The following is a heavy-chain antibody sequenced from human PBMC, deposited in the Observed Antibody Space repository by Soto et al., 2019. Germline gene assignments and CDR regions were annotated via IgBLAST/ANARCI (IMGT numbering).Heavy chain of an antibody. CDR1: GYTFTSYG. CDR2: ISAYNGNT. CDR3: AREPNYFDC. Sequence: QVQLVQSGAEVKKPGASVKVSCKASGYTFTSYGISWVRQAPGQGLEWMGWISAYNGNTKYAQKLQGRVTMTTDTATSTADMELRSLRSYDTAVYDGAREPNYFDCWGQGALVTASS. V-gene: IGHV1-18*01. J-gene: IGHJ4*02.